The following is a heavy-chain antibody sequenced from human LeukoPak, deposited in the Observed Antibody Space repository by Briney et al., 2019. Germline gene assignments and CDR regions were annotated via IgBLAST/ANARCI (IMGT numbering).Heavy chain of an antibody. CDR3: ARIRDGYNDAYDI. CDR1: GDTFTNSY. V-gene: IGHV1-46*01. J-gene: IGHJ3*02. D-gene: IGHD5-24*01. Sequence: ASVKVSCKASGDTFTNSYIHWVRQAPGQVLEWMGLINPDGGNTNYAQNFQGRVTLTRDTSTSTVYMELSSLRSEDTAIYYCARIRDGYNDAYDIWGQGTVVTVPS. CDR2: INPDGGNT.